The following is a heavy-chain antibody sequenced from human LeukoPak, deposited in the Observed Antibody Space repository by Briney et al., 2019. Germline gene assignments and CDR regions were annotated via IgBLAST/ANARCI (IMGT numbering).Heavy chain of an antibody. D-gene: IGHD6-19*01. J-gene: IGHJ3*02. CDR2: ISSSSSYI. CDR3: ARVTAVAGIHDAFDI. CDR1: GFTFSSYS. Sequence: PGGSLRLSCAASGFTFSSYSMNWVRQAPGKGLEWVSSISSSSSYIYYADSVKGRFTISRDNAKNSLYLQMNSLRAEDTAVYYCARVTAVAGIHDAFDIWGQGTMVTVSS. V-gene: IGHV3-21*01.